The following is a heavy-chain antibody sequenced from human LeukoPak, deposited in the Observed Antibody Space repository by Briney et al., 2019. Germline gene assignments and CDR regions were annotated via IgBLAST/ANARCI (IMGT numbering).Heavy chain of an antibody. CDR2: ISSSGSTI. CDR1: GFTFSSYE. CDR3: ARGQPPYYDFWSGYRGGPYYYYYMDV. V-gene: IGHV3-48*03. J-gene: IGHJ6*03. Sequence: GGSLRLSCAASGFTFSSYEMNWVRQAPGKGLEWVSYISSSGSTIYYADSVKGRFTISRDNAKNSLYLQMNSLRAEDTAVYYCARGQPPYYDFWSGYRGGPYYYYYMDVWGKGTTVTVSS. D-gene: IGHD3-3*01.